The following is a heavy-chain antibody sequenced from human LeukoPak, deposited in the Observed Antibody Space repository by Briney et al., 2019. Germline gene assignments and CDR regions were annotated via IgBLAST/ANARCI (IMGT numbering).Heavy chain of an antibody. V-gene: IGHV3-15*01. J-gene: IGHJ4*02. Sequence: GGSLGLSCAASGFTFSNAWMSWVRQAPGKGLEWVGRIKSKTDGRTTDYAAPVKGRFTISRDDSKNTLYLQMNSLKTEDTAVYYCTTGWELFQLFDYWGQGTLVTVSS. D-gene: IGHD1-26*01. CDR3: TTGWELFQLFDY. CDR2: IKSKTDGRTT. CDR1: GFTFSNAW.